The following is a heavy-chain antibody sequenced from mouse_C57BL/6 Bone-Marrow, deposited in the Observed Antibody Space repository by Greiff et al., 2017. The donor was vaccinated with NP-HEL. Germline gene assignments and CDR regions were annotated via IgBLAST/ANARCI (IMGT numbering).Heavy chain of an antibody. J-gene: IGHJ2*01. CDR1: GYTFTSYW. CDR2: IDPSDSYT. V-gene: IGHV1-69*01. D-gene: IGHD1-1*02. CDR3: AREGLGSYGDY. Sequence: QVQLQQPGAELVMPGASVKLSCKASGYTFTSYWMHWVKQRPGQGLEWIGEIDPSDSYTNYNQKFKGKSTLTVDKSSSTAYMQLSSLTSEDSAVYYCAREGLGSYGDYWGQGTTLTVSS.